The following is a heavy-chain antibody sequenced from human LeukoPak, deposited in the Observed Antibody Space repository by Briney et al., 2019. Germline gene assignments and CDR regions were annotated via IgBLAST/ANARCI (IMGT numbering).Heavy chain of an antibody. CDR3: ARATYYYDSSGYYGFDY. V-gene: IGHV4-59*01. CDR1: GGSIISYY. Sequence: SETLSLTCAVSGGSIISYYWSWIRQPPGKGLEWIGYIYYSGSTNYNPSLKSRVTISVDTSKNQFSLKLSSVTAADTAVYYCARATYYYDSSGYYGFDYWGQGTLATVSS. D-gene: IGHD3-22*01. J-gene: IGHJ4*02. CDR2: IYYSGST.